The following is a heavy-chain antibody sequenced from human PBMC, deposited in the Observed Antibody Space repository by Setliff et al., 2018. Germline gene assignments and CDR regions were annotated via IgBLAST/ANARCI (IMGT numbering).Heavy chain of an antibody. Sequence: YFWGWIRQPPGKGLEWIGSAYYDGDTYYNPSLKTRVTMSIDTSRNQFSLKLSSVTATDTAVYYCARHVGIRGRGYNYYYYYMDVWGKGTTVTVSS. D-gene: IGHD3-10*01. CDR1: YF. V-gene: IGHV4-39*01. CDR3: ARHVGIRGRGYNYYYYYMDV. CDR2: AYYDGDT. J-gene: IGHJ6*03.